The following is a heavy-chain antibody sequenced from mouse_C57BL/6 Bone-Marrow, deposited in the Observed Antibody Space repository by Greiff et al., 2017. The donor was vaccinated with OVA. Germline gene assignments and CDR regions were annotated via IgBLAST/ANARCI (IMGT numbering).Heavy chain of an antibody. D-gene: IGHD1-1*01. Sequence: DVQLVESGPGLVKPSQSLSLTCSVTGYSITSGYYWNWIRQFPGNKLEWMGYISYDGSNNYNPSLKNRISITRDTSKNQFFLKLNSVTTEDTATYYCARARGSSYVTYWGQGTLVTVSA. CDR2: ISYDGSN. CDR3: ARARGSSYVTY. J-gene: IGHJ3*01. V-gene: IGHV3-6*01. CDR1: GYSITSGYY.